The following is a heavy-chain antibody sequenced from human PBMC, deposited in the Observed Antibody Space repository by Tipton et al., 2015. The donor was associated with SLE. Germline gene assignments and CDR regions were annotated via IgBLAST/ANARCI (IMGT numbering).Heavy chain of an antibody. CDR2: IYTSGST. D-gene: IGHD3-9*01. V-gene: IGHV4-61*02. Sequence: TLSLTCTVSGGSISSGSYYWSWIRQPAGKGLEWIGRIYTSGSTNYNPSLKSRVTISVDTSKNQFSLKLSSVTAADTAVYYCARVTGGLIDYWGQGTLVTVSS. CDR1: GGSISSGSYY. J-gene: IGHJ4*02. CDR3: ARVTGGLIDY.